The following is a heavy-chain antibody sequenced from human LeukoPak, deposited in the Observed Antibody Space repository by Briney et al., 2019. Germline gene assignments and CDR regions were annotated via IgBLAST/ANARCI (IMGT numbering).Heavy chain of an antibody. J-gene: IGHJ4*02. D-gene: IGHD5-24*01. CDR2: IYYSGSS. V-gene: IGHV4-39*01. CDR1: GFTFSDYY. CDR3: ARHRSGWLQSSFDY. Sequence: GSLRLSCAVSGFTFSDYYMTWIRQPPGKGLEWIGSIYYSGSSFDNPALKSRVTISVDTSKNQFSLKLSSVTAADTAVYYCARHRSGWLQSSFDYWGQGTLVTVSS.